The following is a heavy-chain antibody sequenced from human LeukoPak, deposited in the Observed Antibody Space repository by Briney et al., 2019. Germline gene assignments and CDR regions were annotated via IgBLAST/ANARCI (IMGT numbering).Heavy chain of an antibody. V-gene: IGHV4-59*12. CDR3: TGDYTLSSYRFDY. CDR1: GDSFSSYA. Sequence: ASETLSLTCTVSGDSFSSYAWSRVRQPPGRGLEWIGYVYYSGSTTYNPSLKSRVTISLDTSKNQFSLKLKSMTAADTAVYYCTGDYTLSSYRFDYWGQGTLVTVS. J-gene: IGHJ4*02. CDR2: VYYSGST. D-gene: IGHD3-9*01.